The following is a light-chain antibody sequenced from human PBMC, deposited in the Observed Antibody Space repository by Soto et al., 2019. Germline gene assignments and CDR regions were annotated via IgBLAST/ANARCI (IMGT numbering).Light chain of an antibody. J-gene: IGKJ4*01. CDR2: DAS. CDR3: QQRSDWPST. V-gene: IGKV3-11*01. CDR1: QRFTWY. Sequence: EIVLTQSPPTLSLFPGERAPLSSRAIQRFTWYLAWSQHNPGQAPRHLIYDASNRAPGTPPRFSGSGSGPDFTLTISSLEPEDFAVSYCQQRSDWPSTFGGGTRLQIK.